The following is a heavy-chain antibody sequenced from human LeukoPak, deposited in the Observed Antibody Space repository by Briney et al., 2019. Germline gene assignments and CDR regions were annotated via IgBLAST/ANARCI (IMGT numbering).Heavy chain of an antibody. Sequence: ASVKVSCKASGYTFTSYDINWVRQATGQGLEWMGWMNPNSGNTGYAQKFQGRVTMTRNTSISTAYMELSSLRSEDTAVYYCARHAYYDILTGYRPLYYFDYWGQGTLVTVSS. D-gene: IGHD3-9*01. J-gene: IGHJ4*02. CDR2: MNPNSGNT. CDR3: ARHAYYDILTGYRPLYYFDY. CDR1: GYTFTSYD. V-gene: IGHV1-8*01.